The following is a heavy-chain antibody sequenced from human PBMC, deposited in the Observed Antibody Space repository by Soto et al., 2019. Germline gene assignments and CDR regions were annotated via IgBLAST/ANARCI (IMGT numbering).Heavy chain of an antibody. J-gene: IGHJ4*02. CDR2: INHSGST. V-gene: IGHV4-34*01. Sequence: SETLSLTCAVYGGSFSIYYWTWVRQPPGKGLEWIGEINHSGSTNYIPSLKSRVTISLDTSKNQFSLTLTSVTAADTAVYFCARVRVVAATFYQTSYFGYWGQGTLVTVSS. CDR1: GGSFSIYY. CDR3: ARVRVVAATFYQTSYFGY. D-gene: IGHD2-15*01.